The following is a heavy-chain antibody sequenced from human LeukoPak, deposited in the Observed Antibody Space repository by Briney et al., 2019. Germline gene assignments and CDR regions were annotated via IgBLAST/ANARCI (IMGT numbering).Heavy chain of an antibody. CDR3: TTEEGSYYYDSSGYRFDY. CDR2: IKSKTDGWTT. D-gene: IGHD3-22*01. Sequence: GGSPRLSCAASGFTFSNAWMSWVRQAPGKGLEWVGRIKSKTDGWTTDYAAPVKSRFTISRDDSKNTLYLQINSLKTEDTAVYYCTTEEGSYYYDSSGYRFDYWGQGTLATVSS. J-gene: IGHJ4*02. CDR1: GFTFSNAW. V-gene: IGHV3-15*01.